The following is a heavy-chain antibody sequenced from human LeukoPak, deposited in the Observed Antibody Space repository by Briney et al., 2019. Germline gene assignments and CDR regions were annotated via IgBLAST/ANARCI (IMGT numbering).Heavy chain of an antibody. V-gene: IGHV1-58*02. CDR2: IVVGSGNT. J-gene: IGHJ4*02. D-gene: IGHD3-22*01. Sequence: SVKVSCKASGFTFTSSAMQWVRQARGQRLEWIGWIVVGSGNTNYAQKFQERVTITRDMSTSTAYMELSSLRSEDTAVYYCAATSYYDRSGHYPFDYWGQGTLVTVSS. CDR3: AATSYYDRSGHYPFDY. CDR1: GFTFTSSA.